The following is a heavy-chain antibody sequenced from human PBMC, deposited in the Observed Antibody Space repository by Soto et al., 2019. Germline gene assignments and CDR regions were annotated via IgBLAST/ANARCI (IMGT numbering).Heavy chain of an antibody. CDR2: IIPIFGTA. D-gene: IGHD3-10*01. Sequence: SVKVSCKASGGTFSSYAISWVRQAPGQGLEWMGGIIPIFGTANYAQKFQGRVTITADKSTSTAYMELSSLRSEDTAAYYCARVTSMVRGFGKFPYGMDVWGQGTTVTVSS. CDR3: ARVTSMVRGFGKFPYGMDV. CDR1: GGTFSSYA. J-gene: IGHJ6*02. V-gene: IGHV1-69*06.